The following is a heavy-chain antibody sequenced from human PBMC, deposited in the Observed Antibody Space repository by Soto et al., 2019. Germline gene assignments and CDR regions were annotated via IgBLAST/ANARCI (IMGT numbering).Heavy chain of an antibody. D-gene: IGHD2-21*02. CDR3: ASLFLWCCGGDCYPGHYYYYGMDV. Sequence: GESLKISCKGSGYSFTSYWIGWVRQMPGKGLEWMGIIYPGDSDTRYSPSFQDQVTISADESISTAYLQWSSLKASDTVMYYCASLFLWCCGGDCYPGHYYYYGMDVWGQGTTVTVSS. V-gene: IGHV5-51*01. CDR2: IYPGDSDT. J-gene: IGHJ6*02. CDR1: GYSFTSYW.